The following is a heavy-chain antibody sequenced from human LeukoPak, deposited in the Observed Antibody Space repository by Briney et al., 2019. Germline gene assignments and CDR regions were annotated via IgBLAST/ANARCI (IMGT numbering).Heavy chain of an antibody. J-gene: IGHJ6*04. CDR1: GGTFSSYA. CDR3: ARGCSGGSCHNDYYYYGMDV. Sequence: VKVSCKASGGTFSSYAISWVRQAPGQGHEWMGGIIPIFGTANYAQKFQGRVTITADESTSTAYMELSSLRSEDTAVYYCARGCSGGSCHNDYYYYGMDVWGKGTTVTVSS. D-gene: IGHD2-15*01. CDR2: IIPIFGTA. V-gene: IGHV1-69*01.